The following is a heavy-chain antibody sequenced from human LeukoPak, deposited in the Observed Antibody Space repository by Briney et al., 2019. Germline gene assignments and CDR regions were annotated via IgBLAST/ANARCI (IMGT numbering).Heavy chain of an antibody. CDR2: MNPNSGNT. Sequence: GASVKVSCKASGYTFTSYDINWVRQATGQGLEWMGWMNPNSGNTGYAQKFQGRVTMTRNTSISTAYMELSSLRSEDTAVYHCARAGHYYDSSGYNDAFDIWGQGTMVTVSS. J-gene: IGHJ3*02. CDR3: ARAGHYYDSSGYNDAFDI. CDR1: GYTFTSYD. D-gene: IGHD3-22*01. V-gene: IGHV1-8*01.